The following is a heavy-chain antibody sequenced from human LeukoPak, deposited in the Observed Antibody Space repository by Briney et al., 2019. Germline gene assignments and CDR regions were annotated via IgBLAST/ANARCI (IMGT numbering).Heavy chain of an antibody. CDR3: ARQLGYGMDV. J-gene: IGHJ6*02. CDR2: IHYSGTT. CDR1: GGSISGYY. Sequence: PSETLSLTCTVSGGSISGYYWSWLRKPPGKEVEWIGYIHYSGTTNYNPSLRSRVTISVDTSKNHFSLKLSSVTAADTAVYYCARQLGYGMDVWGQGTTVTVPS. V-gene: IGHV4-59*08.